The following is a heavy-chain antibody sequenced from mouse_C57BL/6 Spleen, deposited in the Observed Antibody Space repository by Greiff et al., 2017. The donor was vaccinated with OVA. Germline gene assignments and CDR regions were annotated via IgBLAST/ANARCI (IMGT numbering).Heavy chain of an antibody. D-gene: IGHD1-3*01. J-gene: IGHJ2*01. V-gene: IGHV1-42*01. Sequence: EVQLQQSGPELVKPGASVKISCKASGYSFTGYYMNWVKQSPEKSLEWIGEINPGTGGTTYNQKFKAKATLTVDKSSSTAYMQLKSLTSEDSAVYYCASRALSGDDYWGQGTTLTVSS. CDR2: INPGTGGT. CDR1: GYSFTGYY. CDR3: ASRALSGDDY.